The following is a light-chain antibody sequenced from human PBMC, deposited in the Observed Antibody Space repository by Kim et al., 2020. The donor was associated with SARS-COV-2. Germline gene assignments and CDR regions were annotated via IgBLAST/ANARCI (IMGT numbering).Light chain of an antibody. Sequence: QSALTQPPSASGSPGQSVTISCIGTSSDVGGYNYVSWYQQHPGNAPKLIIYEVTKRPSGVSDRFSGSKSGSTASLTVSGLQAEDEADYYCSSYAGSNNVIFGGGTQLTVL. CDR3: SSYAGSNNVI. CDR1: SSDVGGYNY. CDR2: EVT. V-gene: IGLV2-8*01. J-gene: IGLJ2*01.